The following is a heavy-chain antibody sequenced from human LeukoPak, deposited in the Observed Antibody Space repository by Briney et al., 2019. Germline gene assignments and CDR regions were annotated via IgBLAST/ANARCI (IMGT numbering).Heavy chain of an antibody. CDR3: AKSLSRLYYYYGMDV. CDR2: ISGSGGST. D-gene: IGHD2/OR15-2a*01. Sequence: PGGSLRLSCAASGFTFSSYAMSWVRQAPGKGLEWVSAISGSGGSTYYADSVKGRFTISRDNSKNTLYLQMNSLRAEDTAVYYCAKSLSRLYYYYGMDVWGQGTTVTVSS. V-gene: IGHV3-23*01. J-gene: IGHJ6*02. CDR1: GFTFSSYA.